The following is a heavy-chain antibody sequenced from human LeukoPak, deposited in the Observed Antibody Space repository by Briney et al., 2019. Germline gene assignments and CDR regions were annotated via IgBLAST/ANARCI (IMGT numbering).Heavy chain of an antibody. CDR1: GGSISSYY. V-gene: IGHV4-59*08. D-gene: IGHD6-13*01. CDR3: ARAAEYSSTWYVFDY. J-gene: IGHJ4*02. CDR2: IYYSGST. Sequence: SETLSLTCTVSGGSISSYYWSWIRQPPGKGLEWIGYIYYSGSTNYNPSLKSRVTISVDTSKNQFSLKLSSVTAADTAVYYCARAAEYSSTWYVFDYWGQGSLVTVSA.